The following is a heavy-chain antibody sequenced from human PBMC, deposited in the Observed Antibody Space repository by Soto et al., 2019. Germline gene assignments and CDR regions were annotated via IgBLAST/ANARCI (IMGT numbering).Heavy chain of an antibody. Sequence: GESLKISCKGSGYSFAGYWISWVRQMPGKGLEWMGRIDPSDSYTNYSPSFQGHVTISADKSISTAYLQWSSLKASDTAMYYCARGGGAAAAGPIPHYYYYYGMDVWGQGTTVTVSS. V-gene: IGHV5-10-1*01. CDR3: ARGGGAAAAGPIPHYYYYYGMDV. J-gene: IGHJ6*02. CDR2: IDPSDSYT. CDR1: GYSFAGYW. D-gene: IGHD6-13*01.